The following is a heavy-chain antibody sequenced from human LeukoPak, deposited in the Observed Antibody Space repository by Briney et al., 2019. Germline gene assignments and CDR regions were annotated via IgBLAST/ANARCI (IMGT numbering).Heavy chain of an antibody. V-gene: IGHV3-53*01. Sequence: PGGSLRLSCAASGFTVSRNYMSWVRQAPGKGLEWVSVIYSADSAYYADSVKGRFTISRDNSKNTLYLQMNSLRAEDTAVYYCAVNGVAAYYFDYWGQGTLVTVSS. J-gene: IGHJ4*02. CDR3: AVNGVAAYYFDY. D-gene: IGHD2-15*01. CDR1: GFTVSRNY. CDR2: IYSADSA.